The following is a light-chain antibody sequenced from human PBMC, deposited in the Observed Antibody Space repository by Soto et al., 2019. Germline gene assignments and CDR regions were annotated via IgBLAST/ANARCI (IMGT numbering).Light chain of an antibody. CDR3: QQRSNWPRGIT. Sequence: EIVLTQSPGTLSLSPGERATLSCRASQSVSSYLAWYQQKPGQAPRLLIYDASNRATGIPARFSGSGSGTDFTLTISSLEPEDFAVYYCQQRSNWPRGITFGQGTRLEIK. V-gene: IGKV3-11*01. CDR2: DAS. CDR1: QSVSSY. J-gene: IGKJ5*01.